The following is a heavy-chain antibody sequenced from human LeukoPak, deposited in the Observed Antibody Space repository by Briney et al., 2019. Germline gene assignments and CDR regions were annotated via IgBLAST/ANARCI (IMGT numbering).Heavy chain of an antibody. Sequence: GESLKISCRVSGYSFTSYWIAWVRQMPGKGLEWMGIIYSGDSDTRYSPSFQGQVTISADKSITTAYLQWSSLKASDTAMYYCARGRYCSGGGCYTRYGMDVWGQGTTVTVSS. J-gene: IGHJ6*02. V-gene: IGHV5-51*01. D-gene: IGHD2-15*01. CDR3: ARGRYCSGGGCYTRYGMDV. CDR1: GYSFTSYW. CDR2: IYSGDSDT.